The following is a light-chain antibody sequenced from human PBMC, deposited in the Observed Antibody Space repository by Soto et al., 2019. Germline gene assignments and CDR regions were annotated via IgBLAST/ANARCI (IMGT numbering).Light chain of an antibody. J-gene: IGKJ1*01. CDR3: MQAVQTPWS. Sequence: EIVVTQSPLSLPVILGKPASISCRSSQSLLHSNGFNYLDWYLQRPGQSPQLLIYMASSRASGVPDRFSGSGSGTDFTLTITRVGAEDVGIYYCMQAVQTPWSFGQVTKVDIK. V-gene: IGKV2-28*01. CDR2: MAS. CDR1: QSLLHSNGFNY.